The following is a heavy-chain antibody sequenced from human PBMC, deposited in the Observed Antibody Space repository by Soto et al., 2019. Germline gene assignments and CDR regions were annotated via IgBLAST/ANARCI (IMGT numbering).Heavy chain of an antibody. CDR2: ISRDGSNA. Sequence: QVQLVESGGGVVQPGRSLTLSCVASGFTFSSYVIHWVRQTPDKGLEWVAFISRDGSNAYYADSVKGRFTISRDNSKNTLYLEMNSLRAEDTAVYYCARDDEGRSDCDHGYWGQGTLVIVSS. D-gene: IGHD2-21*01. J-gene: IGHJ4*02. CDR3: ARDDEGRSDCDHGY. V-gene: IGHV3-30-3*01. CDR1: GFTFSSYV.